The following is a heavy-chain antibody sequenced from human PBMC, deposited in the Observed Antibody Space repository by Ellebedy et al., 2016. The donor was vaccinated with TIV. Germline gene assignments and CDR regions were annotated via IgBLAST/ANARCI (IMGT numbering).Heavy chain of an antibody. J-gene: IGHJ5*02. CDR1: GFTFSSYA. Sequence: GESLKISCAASGFTFSSYAMHWVRQAPGKGLEWVAVISYDGSNKYYADSVKGRFTISRDNSKNTLYLQMNSLRAEDTAVYYCAREWLWFGELRGGFDPWGQGTLVTVSS. CDR3: AREWLWFGELRGGFDP. CDR2: ISYDGSNK. D-gene: IGHD3-10*01. V-gene: IGHV3-30*01.